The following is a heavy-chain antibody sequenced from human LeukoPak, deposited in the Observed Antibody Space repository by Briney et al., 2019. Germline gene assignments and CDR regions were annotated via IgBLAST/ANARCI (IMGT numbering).Heavy chain of an antibody. J-gene: IGHJ4*02. CDR2: IGANSAI. CDR1: GFTFSDYS. CDR3: ARGLNFALDY. Sequence: GGSLRLSCAASGFTFSDYSMNWVRQAPGKGLEWVSYIGANSAIYYADSVKGRFTISRDNAKNTLYLQMNSLRAEDTAVYYCARGLNFALDYWGQGTLVTVSS. V-gene: IGHV3-69-1*01.